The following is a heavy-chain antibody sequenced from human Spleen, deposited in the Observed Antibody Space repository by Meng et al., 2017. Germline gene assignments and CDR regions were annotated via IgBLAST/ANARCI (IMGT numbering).Heavy chain of an antibody. J-gene: IGHJ3*02. CDR2: VYPGDSDT. CDR1: GYSFASYW. D-gene: IGHD6-13*01. CDR3: ARAYSSTWYGSKDDAFDI. Sequence: GGSLRLSCKGCGYSFASYWIGWVRQMPGKGLECMGIVYPGDSDTRYSPSFQGQVTISADKSISTAYLQWSSLKASDTAMYYCARAYSSTWYGSKDDAFDIWGQGTMVTVSS. V-gene: IGHV5-51*01.